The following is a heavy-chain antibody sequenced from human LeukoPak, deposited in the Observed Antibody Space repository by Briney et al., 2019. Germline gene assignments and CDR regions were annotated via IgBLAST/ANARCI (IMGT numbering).Heavy chain of an antibody. V-gene: IGHV1-18*01. CDR2: ISAYNGNT. CDR1: GYTFTSYG. CDR3: AREDYGDYWFDP. J-gene: IGHJ5*02. Sequence: ASVTVSCKASGYTFTSYGISWVRQAPGQGLEWMGWISAYNGNTNYAQKLQGRVTMTTDTSTSTAYMELRSLRSDDTAVYYCAREDYGDYWFDPWGQGTLVTVSS. D-gene: IGHD4-17*01.